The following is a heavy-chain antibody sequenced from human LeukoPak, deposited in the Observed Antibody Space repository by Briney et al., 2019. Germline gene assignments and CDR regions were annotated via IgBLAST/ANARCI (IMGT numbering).Heavy chain of an antibody. Sequence: PGGSLRLSCPASGFTFRSHGMHWVRQAPGKGLEWVSLISYDGADKYYADSVKGRFTISRDNSKITLYLQMNSLRPEDTAVYFCARGYGGNSGAFDIWGLGTMVTVSS. CDR3: ARGYGGNSGAFDI. CDR1: GFTFRSHG. J-gene: IGHJ3*02. CDR2: ISYDGADK. V-gene: IGHV3-30*03. D-gene: IGHD4-23*01.